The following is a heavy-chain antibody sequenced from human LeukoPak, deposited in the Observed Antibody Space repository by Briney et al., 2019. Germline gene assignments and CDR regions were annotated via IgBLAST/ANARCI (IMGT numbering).Heavy chain of an antibody. CDR3: ASIYLIVEATTFDY. Sequence: GGSLRLSCAASGFTFSSYSMNWVRQAPGKGLEWVAYISSSSSTIYYADSVKGRFTISRDNAKNSLYLQVNSLRAEDTAVYYCASIYLIVEATTFDYWGQGTLVTVSS. CDR1: GFTFSSYS. CDR2: ISSSSSTI. J-gene: IGHJ4*02. V-gene: IGHV3-48*01. D-gene: IGHD1-26*01.